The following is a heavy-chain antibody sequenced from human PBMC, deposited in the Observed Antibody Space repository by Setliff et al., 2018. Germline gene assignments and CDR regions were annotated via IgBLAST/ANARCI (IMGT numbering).Heavy chain of an antibody. V-gene: IGHV1-2*06. J-gene: IGHJ6*03. CDR2: INPSSGAT. CDR3: ARGGGVNDDNSGFYRSFDYYMDV. Sequence: ASVKVSCKASGYTSTGYYMYWVRQAPGQGLEWMGRINPSSGATIYAQKFQGRVTMTSDTSISTAYMELGRLRSDDTALYYCARGGGVNDDNSGFYRSFDYYMDVWGKGTTVTVSS. D-gene: IGHD3-22*01. CDR1: GYTSTGYY.